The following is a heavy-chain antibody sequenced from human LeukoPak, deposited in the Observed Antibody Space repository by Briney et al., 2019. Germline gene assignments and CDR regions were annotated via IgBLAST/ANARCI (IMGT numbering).Heavy chain of an antibody. Sequence: ASVKVSCKASGYTFTSYYMHWVRQAPGQGLEWMGIINPSGGSTSYAQKFQGRVIMTRDMSTSTVYMELSSLRSEDTAVYYCARVGDIVVVPAAIPFDYWGQGTLVTVSS. CDR2: INPSGGST. CDR3: ARVGDIVVVPAAIPFDY. V-gene: IGHV1-46*01. D-gene: IGHD2-2*02. CDR1: GYTFTSYY. J-gene: IGHJ4*02.